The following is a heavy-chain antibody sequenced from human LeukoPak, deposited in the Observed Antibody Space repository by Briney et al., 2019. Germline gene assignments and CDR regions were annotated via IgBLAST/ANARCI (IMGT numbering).Heavy chain of an antibody. Sequence: GASVKVSCKASGYTFTGYYMHWVRQAPGQGLEWMGRINPNSGGTNYAQKFQGRVTMTRDTSTSTAYMELGRLRSDDTAVYYCARDRSLAPYCSGGSCYGRGDYYYYYMDVWGKGTTVTVSS. D-gene: IGHD2-15*01. CDR3: ARDRSLAPYCSGGSCYGRGDYYYYYMDV. CDR1: GYTFTGYY. V-gene: IGHV1-2*06. CDR2: INPNSGGT. J-gene: IGHJ6*03.